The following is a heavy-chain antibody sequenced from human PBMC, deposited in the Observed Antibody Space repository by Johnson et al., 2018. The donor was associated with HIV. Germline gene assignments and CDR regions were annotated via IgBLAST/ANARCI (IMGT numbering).Heavy chain of an antibody. V-gene: IGHV3-11*05. J-gene: IGHJ3*02. D-gene: IGHD6-19*01. CDR1: GFTFSDYY. Sequence: QVQLVESGGGLVKPGGSLRLSCAASGFTFSDYYMSWIRQAPGQGLEWVSYYAESVKGRFTISRDNSKNTLSLQMNSLKAEDTAVYYCAKGGAVAGTRDAFDIWGQGTMVTVSS. CDR3: AKGGAVAGTRDAFDI.